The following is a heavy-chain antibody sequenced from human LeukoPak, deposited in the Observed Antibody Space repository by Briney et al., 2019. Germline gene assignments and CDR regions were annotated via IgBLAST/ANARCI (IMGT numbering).Heavy chain of an antibody. Sequence: PSETLSLTCTVSGVSISSYYWSWIRQPPGKGLEWIGYISNSGSTNYNPSLKSRVTISVHTSKNQCSLRLSSVTAADTAVYYCARDPRYYDSNAYYYDTWFVPWGQGTLVTVSS. J-gene: IGHJ5*02. CDR3: ARDPRYYDSNAYYYDTWFVP. CDR1: GVSISSYY. D-gene: IGHD3-22*01. CDR2: ISNSGST. V-gene: IGHV4-59*01.